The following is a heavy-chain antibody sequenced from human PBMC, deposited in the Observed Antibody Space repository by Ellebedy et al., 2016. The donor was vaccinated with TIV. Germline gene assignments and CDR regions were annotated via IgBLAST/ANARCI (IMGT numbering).Heavy chain of an antibody. Sequence: GESLKISXAASGFTFSNYWMHWVRQAPGKGLEWVSRIRPDGSTADYADSVKGRFTISRDTSQTTLYLQMNRLRAEDTAVYYCAKGASLWVTDALDIWGRGTMVTVSS. D-gene: IGHD3-16*01. CDR2: IRPDGSTA. V-gene: IGHV3-74*01. J-gene: IGHJ3*02. CDR1: GFTFSNYW. CDR3: AKGASLWVTDALDI.